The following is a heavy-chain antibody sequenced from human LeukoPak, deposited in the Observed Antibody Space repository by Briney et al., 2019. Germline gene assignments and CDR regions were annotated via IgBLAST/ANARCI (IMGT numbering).Heavy chain of an antibody. CDR2: ISASGSNT. J-gene: IGHJ4*02. D-gene: IGHD4/OR15-4a*01. V-gene: IGHV3-23*01. CDR1: GFTFNNHA. Sequence: QPGRSLRLSCAASGFTFNNHAMTWVRQAPGKGLEWVSLISASGSNTYYAGSVKGRFIISRDNSKNTLNLQMSNLRAEDTALYYCARGIYDYALDFWGQGALVTVSS. CDR3: ARGIYDYALDF.